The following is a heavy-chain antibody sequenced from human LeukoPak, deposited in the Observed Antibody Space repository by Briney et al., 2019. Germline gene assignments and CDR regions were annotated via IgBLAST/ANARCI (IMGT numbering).Heavy chain of an antibody. CDR2: IIPIFGTA. V-gene: IGHV1-69*01. CDR1: GGTFSSYA. D-gene: IGHD2-2*01. J-gene: IGHJ4*02. Sequence: GSSVKVSCKASGGTFSSYAISWVRQAPGQGLEWMGGIIPIFGTANYAQKFQGRVTITADESTSTAYMELSGLRSEDTAVYYCARDQHPYCSSSSCYRGFRYWGQGTLVTVSS. CDR3: ARDQHPYCSSSSCYRGFRY.